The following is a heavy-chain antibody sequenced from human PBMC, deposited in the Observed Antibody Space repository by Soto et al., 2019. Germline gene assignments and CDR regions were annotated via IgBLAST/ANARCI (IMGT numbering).Heavy chain of an antibody. CDR2: ISGSGGST. D-gene: IGHD3-3*01. J-gene: IGHJ4*02. CDR3: AKNYDFWSGYYTTPAYFDY. V-gene: IGHV3-23*01. Sequence: LRLSCAASGFTFSSYAMSWVRQAPGKGLEWVSAISGSGGSTYYADSVKGRFTISRDNSKNTLYLQMNSLRAEDTAVYYCAKNYDFWSGYYTTPAYFDYWGQGTLVTVSS. CDR1: GFTFSSYA.